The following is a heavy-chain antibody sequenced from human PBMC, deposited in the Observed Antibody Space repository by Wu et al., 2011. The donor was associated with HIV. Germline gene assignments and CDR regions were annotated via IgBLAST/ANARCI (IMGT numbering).Heavy chain of an antibody. D-gene: IGHD3-16*01. J-gene: IGHJ4*02. CDR1: GKGFPTSI. V-gene: IGHV1-69*16. CDR3: ARGDPATGKFGASPYFDF. CDR2: LVPIVGRA. Sequence: QVQLVQSGDEVKKPGASVKVSCKASGKGFPTSIVTWVRQAPGQGLEWMGTLVPIVGRANYAQSFQGRVTISTDESMTTAFLDLTNLTSEDTAVYFCARGDPATGKFGASPYFDFWGQGTLVTVSS.